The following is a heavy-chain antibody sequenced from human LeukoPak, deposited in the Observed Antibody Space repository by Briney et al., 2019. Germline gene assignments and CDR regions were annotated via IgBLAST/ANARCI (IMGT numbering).Heavy chain of an antibody. CDR2: IKEDGSQT. V-gene: IGHV3-7*01. CDR1: GFTFSTYW. D-gene: IGHD1-26*01. Sequence: GGSLRLSCAASGFTFSTYWMSWVRQAPGKGLEWVANIKEDGSQTYYVDSVKGRFTLSRDNAKNSLYLQMNSLRAEDTAVYFCVREGYFLFDFWGQGTLVTVSS. CDR3: VREGYFLFDF. J-gene: IGHJ4*02.